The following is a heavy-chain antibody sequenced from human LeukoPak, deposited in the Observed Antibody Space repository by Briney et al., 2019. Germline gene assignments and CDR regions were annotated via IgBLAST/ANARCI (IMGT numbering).Heavy chain of an antibody. V-gene: IGHV4-39*07. CDR3: ARGQGGYSRYYYYGMDV. CDR2: INHSGST. J-gene: IGHJ6*02. D-gene: IGHD5-18*01. CDR1: GGSVSSGSYY. Sequence: SETLSLTCTVSGGSVSSGSYYWSWIRQPPGKGLEWIGEINHSGSTNYNPSLKSRVTISVDTSKNQFSLKLSSVTAADTAVYYCARGQGGYSRYYYYGMDVWGQGTTVTVSS.